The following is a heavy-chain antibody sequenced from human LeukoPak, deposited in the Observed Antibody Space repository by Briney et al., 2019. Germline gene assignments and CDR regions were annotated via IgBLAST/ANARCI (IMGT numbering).Heavy chain of an antibody. V-gene: IGHV4-34*01. D-gene: IGHD6-19*01. CDR2: INHSGST. CDR1: GGSFSGYY. J-gene: IGHJ4*02. Sequence: SETLSLTWAVYGGSFSGYYWSWIRQPPGKGLEWIGEINHSGSTNYNPSLKSRVTISVDTSKNQFSLKLSSVTAADTAVYYCARNDGSGWYRFDYWGQGTLVTASS. CDR3: ARNDGSGWYRFDY.